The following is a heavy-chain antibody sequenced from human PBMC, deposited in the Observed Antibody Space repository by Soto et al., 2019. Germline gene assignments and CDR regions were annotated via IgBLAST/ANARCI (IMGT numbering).Heavy chain of an antibody. J-gene: IGHJ5*02. CDR3: ARAPAGDGRNWFDP. V-gene: IGHV4-30-4*01. CDR1: GGSFSSDDYY. CDR2: IYYSGST. Sequence: SETLSLTCAVSGGSFSSDDYYWSRLRPGPGKGLEWIGYIYYSGSTYYNPSLKSRVTISVDTSKNQFSLKLSSVTAADTAVYYCARAPAGDGRNWFDPWGQGTLVTVSS. D-gene: IGHD3-16*01.